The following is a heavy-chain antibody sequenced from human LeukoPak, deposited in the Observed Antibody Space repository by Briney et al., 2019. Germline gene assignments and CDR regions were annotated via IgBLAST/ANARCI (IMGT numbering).Heavy chain of an antibody. V-gene: IGHV4-59*12. D-gene: IGHD3-16*01. Sequence: GSLRLSCAASGFTFSSYAMSWVRQAPGKGLEWIGNMDYSESSDYNPSLKSRLTISADTSKNQFSLKLSSVTAADTAVYYCARGRALLKPRGGGYFDLWGRGILVTVSS. J-gene: IGHJ2*01. CDR3: ARGRALLKPRGGGYFDL. CDR1: GFTFSSYA. CDR2: MDYSESS.